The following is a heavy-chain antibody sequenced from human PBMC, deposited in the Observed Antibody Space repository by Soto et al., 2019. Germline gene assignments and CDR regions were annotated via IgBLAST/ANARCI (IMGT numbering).Heavy chain of an antibody. CDR1: GYTFTNND. CDR3: AREVVETSSLWLDP. J-gene: IGHJ5*02. CDR2: MNTNCNTT. Sequence: VQLVQSGAEVKKPGASVKVSCKASGYTFTNNDINWVRQAPGQGLEWIGWMNTNCNTTDSAEVFEGRVSLTWDTSISTAYMQLNSLKIDDPAVYYCAREVVETSSLWLDPWGQGTLVTVSS. D-gene: IGHD6-6*01. V-gene: IGHV1-8*01.